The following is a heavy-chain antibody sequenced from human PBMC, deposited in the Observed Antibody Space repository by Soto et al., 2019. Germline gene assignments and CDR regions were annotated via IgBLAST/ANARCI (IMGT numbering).Heavy chain of an antibody. Sequence: VQLRESGPGLVKPSETLSLTCTVSGESISTYYWSWIRQPAGKGREWIGRMYGSGSTNYSPFLKSRVTMSVDASKNQFSLKLSSVTAADTAVYYCARVLLERRRYFGMDVWGQGTTVIVSS. D-gene: IGHD1-1*01. CDR1: GESISTYY. CDR3: ARVLLERRRYFGMDV. V-gene: IGHV4-4*07. J-gene: IGHJ6*02. CDR2: MYGSGST.